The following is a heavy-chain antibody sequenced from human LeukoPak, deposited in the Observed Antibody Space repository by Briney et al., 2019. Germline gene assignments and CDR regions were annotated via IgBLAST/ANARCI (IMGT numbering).Heavy chain of an antibody. V-gene: IGHV4-34*01. CDR3: ARGRGYYDSSGYLPDS. CDR1: GGSFSGYY. CDR2: INHSGST. D-gene: IGHD3-22*01. J-gene: IGHJ4*02. Sequence: SETLSLTCAVYGGSFSGYYWSWIRQPPGKGLEWIGEINHSGSTNYNPSLKSRVTISVDTSKNQFSLKLTPVTAADTAVYYCARGRGYYDSSGYLPDSWGQGTLVTVSS.